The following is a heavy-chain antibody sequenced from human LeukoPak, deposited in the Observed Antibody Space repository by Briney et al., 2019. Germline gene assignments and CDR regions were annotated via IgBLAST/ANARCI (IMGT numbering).Heavy chain of an antibody. CDR2: IYTSGST. Sequence: PSETLSLTCTVSGGSVSSGSYYWRWIRQPAGKGLEWIGRIYTSGSTNHNPSLKSRITISVDTSKNQFSLKLRSVTAADTAVYYCARDSSGYYYLFEYWGQGSLVTVSS. J-gene: IGHJ4*02. CDR3: ARDSSGYYYLFEY. D-gene: IGHD3-22*01. CDR1: GGSVSSGSYY. V-gene: IGHV4-61*02.